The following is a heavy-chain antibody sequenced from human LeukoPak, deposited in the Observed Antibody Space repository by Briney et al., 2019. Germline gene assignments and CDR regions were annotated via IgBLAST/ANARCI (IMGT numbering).Heavy chain of an antibody. CDR2: ISYDGSNK. CDR1: GFTFSSYA. Sequence: PGGSLRLSCAASGFTFSSYAMHWVRQAPGKGLEWVAVISYDGSNKYYADSVKGRFTISRDNSKNTLYLQMNSLRAEDTAVYYCARGRRYSNSYSSNSVDPWYPKQLGYFDYWGQGTLVTVSS. D-gene: IGHD6-13*01. J-gene: IGHJ4*02. V-gene: IGHV3-30-3*01. CDR3: ARGRRYSNSYSSNSVDPWYPKQLGYFDY.